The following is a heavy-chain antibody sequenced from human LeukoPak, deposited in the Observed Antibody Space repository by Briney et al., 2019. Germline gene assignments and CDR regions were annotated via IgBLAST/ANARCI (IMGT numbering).Heavy chain of an antibody. CDR2: TYYRSRWYN. D-gene: IGHD3-16*01. J-gene: IGHJ4*01. CDR3: ARGGNYAFDS. Sequence: SQTLSLTCALSGDIISSNNAAWNWIRQSPSRGLEWLGNTYYRSRWYNDYAASVIGRITINSDTSRNQFSLQLNSVTPEDTSVYYCARGGNYAFDSWGQGTLVTVSS. V-gene: IGHV6-1*01. CDR1: GDIISSNNAA.